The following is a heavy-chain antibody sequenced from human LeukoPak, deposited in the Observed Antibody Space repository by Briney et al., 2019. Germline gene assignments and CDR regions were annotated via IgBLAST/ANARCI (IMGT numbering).Heavy chain of an antibody. D-gene: IGHD3-10*01. CDR3: ARDRVTMVRGVIGGNDY. CDR2: INPNSGGT. J-gene: IGHJ4*02. Sequence: ASVKVSCKASGYTFTGYYMHWVRQAPGQGLEWTGWINPNSGGTNYAQKFQGRVTMTRDTSISTAYMELSRLRSDDTAVYYCARDRVTMVRGVIGGNDYWGQGTLVTVSS. CDR1: GYTFTGYY. V-gene: IGHV1-2*02.